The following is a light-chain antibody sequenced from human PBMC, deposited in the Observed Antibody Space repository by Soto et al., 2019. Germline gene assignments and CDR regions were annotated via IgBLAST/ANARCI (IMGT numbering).Light chain of an antibody. J-gene: IGKJ2*01. CDR3: MQVTEFPRMFT. Sequence: DIVMTQTPLSSPVTLGQAASISCRTSQSPVHSDGNTYLTWLHQRPGQPPRLLLYQISNRFSGVPDRFSGSGAGTDFTLEISGVEAEDVGVYYCMQVTEFPRMFTFGQGTRLEIK. CDR2: QIS. CDR1: QSPVHSDGNTY. V-gene: IGKV2-24*01.